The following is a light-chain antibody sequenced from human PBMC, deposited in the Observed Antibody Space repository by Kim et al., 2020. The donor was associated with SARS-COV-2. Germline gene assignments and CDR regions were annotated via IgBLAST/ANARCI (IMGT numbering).Light chain of an antibody. CDR1: SSDVGGYDS. CDR2: DVS. CDR3: SSYTSANTWV. Sequence: QSALTQPASVSGSPGQSITISCTGTSSDVGGYDSVSWYQQHPGKAPKLLIYDVSNRPSGVSNRFSGSKSVNTASLTISGLQAEDEADYYCSSYTSANTWVFGGGTQLTVL. V-gene: IGLV2-14*03. J-gene: IGLJ3*02.